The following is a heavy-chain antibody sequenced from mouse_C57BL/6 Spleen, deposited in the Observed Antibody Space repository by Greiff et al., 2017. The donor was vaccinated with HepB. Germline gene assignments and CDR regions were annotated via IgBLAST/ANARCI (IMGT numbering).Heavy chain of an antibody. J-gene: IGHJ1*03. D-gene: IGHD1-2*01. Sequence: EVMLVESGGGLVQSGRSLRLSCATSGFTFSDFYMEWVRQAPGKGLEWIAASRNKANDYTTEYSASVKGRFIVSRDTSQSILYLQMNALSAEDSAAVKGRFIVFRDTSQSILYRPMKALRAEDTAIYYCARDAEDYYGGYWYFDVWGTGTTVTVSS. CDR1: GFTFSDFY. CDR3: RFIVFRDTSQSILYRPMKALRAEDTAIYYCARDAEDYYGGYWYFDV. CDR2: SRNKANDYTT. V-gene: IGHV7-1*01.